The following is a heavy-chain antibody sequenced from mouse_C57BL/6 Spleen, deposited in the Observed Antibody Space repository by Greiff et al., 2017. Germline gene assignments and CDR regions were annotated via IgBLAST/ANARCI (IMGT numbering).Heavy chain of an antibody. D-gene: IGHD2-5*01. CDR3: ARSYYSNYVGFDY. CDR2: IWSGGST. Sequence: QVQLKESGPGLVQPSQSLSITCTASGFSLTSYGVHWVRQSPGKGLEWLGVIWSGGSTDYNAALISRLSISKDNSKSQVFFKMNSLQADDTAIYYYARSYYSNYVGFDYWGQGTTLTVAS. CDR1: GFSLTSYG. J-gene: IGHJ2*01. V-gene: IGHV2-2*01.